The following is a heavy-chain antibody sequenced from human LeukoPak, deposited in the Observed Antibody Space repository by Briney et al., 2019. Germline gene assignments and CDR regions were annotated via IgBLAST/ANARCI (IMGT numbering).Heavy chain of an antibody. Sequence: GGSLRLSCAASGFTFSSYGMHWVRQAPGKGLEWVAVIWYDGSNKYYADSVKGRFTISRDNSKNTLYLQMNSLRAEDTAVYYCAKDGGGSSGWYFDYWGQGTLVTVSS. V-gene: IGHV3-30*02. CDR1: GFTFSSYG. D-gene: IGHD6-19*01. CDR2: IWYDGSNK. J-gene: IGHJ4*02. CDR3: AKDGGGSSGWYFDY.